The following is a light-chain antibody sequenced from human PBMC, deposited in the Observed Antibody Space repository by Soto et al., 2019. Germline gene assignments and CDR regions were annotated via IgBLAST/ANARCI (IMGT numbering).Light chain of an antibody. CDR1: QSVSSY. CDR3: QQGGKSIT. J-gene: IGKJ5*01. V-gene: IGKV3-11*01. Sequence: EIVLTQSPASLSLSPGERATLSCRASQSVSSYLAWYQQKPGQAPRLLIYDASNRATGVPARFSGSGSGTDFTLTINSLEPEDFAVYYCQQGGKSITFGRGTLLEIK. CDR2: DAS.